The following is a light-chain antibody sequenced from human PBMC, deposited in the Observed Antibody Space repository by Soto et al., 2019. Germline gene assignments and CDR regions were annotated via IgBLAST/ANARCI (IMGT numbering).Light chain of an antibody. J-gene: IGKJ5*01. CDR3: QHYGETPIT. Sequence: EIVLTQSPGTLSLSPGERATLSCRASQSVSYYLAWYQQKPGQAPRLLIYDASSRATGVPDRFSGSGSGTDFTLTISRLEPEDFAVYYCQHYGETPITFGLGTRLEV. CDR1: QSVSYY. CDR2: DAS. V-gene: IGKV3-20*01.